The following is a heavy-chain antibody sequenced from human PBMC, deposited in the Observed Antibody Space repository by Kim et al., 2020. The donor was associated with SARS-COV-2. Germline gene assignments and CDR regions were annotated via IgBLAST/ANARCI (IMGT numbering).Heavy chain of an antibody. V-gene: IGHV3-66*01. CDR3: ARRGGSYDY. D-gene: IGHD1-26*01. Sequence: GNTTYADSGKGRFTISRDNSKNTLYLQMNSLRAEDTAVYYCARRGGSYDYWGQGTLVTVSS. CDR2: GNT. J-gene: IGHJ4*02.